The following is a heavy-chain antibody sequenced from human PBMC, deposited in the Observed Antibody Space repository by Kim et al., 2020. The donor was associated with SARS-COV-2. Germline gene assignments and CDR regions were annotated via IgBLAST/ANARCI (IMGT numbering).Heavy chain of an antibody. CDR3: ARGTNITMIVVDNWFDP. D-gene: IGHD3-22*01. CDR1: GYTFTSYY. Sequence: ASVKVSCKASGYTFTSYYMHWVRQAPGQGLEWMGIINPSGGSTSYAQKFQGRVTMTRDTSTSTVYMELSSLRSEDTAVYYCARGTNITMIVVDNWFDPWGQGTLVTVSS. J-gene: IGHJ5*02. CDR2: INPSGGST. V-gene: IGHV1-46*01.